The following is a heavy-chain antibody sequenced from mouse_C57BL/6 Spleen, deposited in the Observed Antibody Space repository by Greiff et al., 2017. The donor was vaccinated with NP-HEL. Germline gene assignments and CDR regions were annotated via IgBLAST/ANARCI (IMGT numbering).Heavy chain of an antibody. V-gene: IGHV5-9*01. J-gene: IGHJ2*01. CDR3: AIHQEGYFDY. Sequence: EVQLVESGGGLVKPGGSLKLSCAASGFTFSSYTMSWVRQTPEKRLEWVATISGGGGNTYYPDSVKGRFTISRDNAKNTLYLQISRLRSENTALYCCAIHQEGYFDYWGQGTTLTVSS. CDR1: GFTFSSYT. D-gene: IGHD3-2*02. CDR2: ISGGGGNT.